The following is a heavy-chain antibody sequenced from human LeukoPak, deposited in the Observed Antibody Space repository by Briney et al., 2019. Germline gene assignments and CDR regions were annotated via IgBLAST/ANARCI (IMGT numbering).Heavy chain of an antibody. CDR2: IYSGGST. V-gene: IGHV3-53*01. Sequence: PGGSLRLSCAASGFTVSSNYMSWVRQAPGKGLEWVSVIYSGGSTYYADSVKGRFTISRDNSKNTLYPQMNSLRVEDTAVYYCARARSSWLYFDYWGQGTLVTVSS. J-gene: IGHJ4*02. D-gene: IGHD6-13*01. CDR1: GFTVSSNY. CDR3: ARARSSWLYFDY.